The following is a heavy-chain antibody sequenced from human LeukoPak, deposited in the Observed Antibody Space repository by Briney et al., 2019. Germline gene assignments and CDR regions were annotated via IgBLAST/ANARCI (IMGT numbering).Heavy chain of an antibody. J-gene: IGHJ4*02. D-gene: IGHD3-10*01. Sequence: PGGSLRLSCAASGLTFSSYSMNWVRQAPGKGLEWVSSISSSSSYISYADSVKGRFTSSTDNAKSPLYLQMNSLRAEDTAVYYCARDRGYYGSGSYDFDYWGQGTLVTVSS. CDR3: ARDRGYYGSGSYDFDY. V-gene: IGHV3-21*01. CDR2: ISSSSSYI. CDR1: GLTFSSYS.